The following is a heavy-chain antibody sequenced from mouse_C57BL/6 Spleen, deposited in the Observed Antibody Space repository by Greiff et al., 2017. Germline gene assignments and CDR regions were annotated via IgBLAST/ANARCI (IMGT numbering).Heavy chain of an antibody. D-gene: IGHD1-1*01. Sequence: QVQLQQPGAELVRPGSSVKLSCKASGYTFTSYWMDWVKQRPGQGLEWIGNIYPSDSETHYNQKFKDKATLTGDKSSSTAYMQRSSLTTEDSAVYYCARVAYYGSSYGGFAYWGQGTLVTVSA. CDR3: ARVAYYGSSYGGFAY. J-gene: IGHJ3*01. CDR1: GYTFTSYW. CDR2: IYPSDSET. V-gene: IGHV1-61*01.